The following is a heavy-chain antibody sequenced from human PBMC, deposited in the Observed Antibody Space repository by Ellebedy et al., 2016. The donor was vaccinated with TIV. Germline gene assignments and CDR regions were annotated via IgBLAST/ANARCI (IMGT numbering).Heavy chain of an antibody. D-gene: IGHD3-10*01. Sequence: GGSLRLSCAASELTVTSNFMSWVRQAPGKGLAWVSTIAIDSTTYYADSVKGSFTISRDNSKNTLDIQMNSLKAEDTAVYYCARETYNDVDLKLWGIFDIWGQGTMVTVSS. J-gene: IGHJ3*02. CDR2: IAIDSTT. V-gene: IGHV3-66*01. CDR3: ARETYNDVDLKLWGIFDI. CDR1: ELTVTSNF.